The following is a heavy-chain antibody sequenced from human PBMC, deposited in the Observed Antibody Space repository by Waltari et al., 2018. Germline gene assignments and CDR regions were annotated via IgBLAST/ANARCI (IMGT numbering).Heavy chain of an antibody. Sequence: QLQVQESGPGLVKPSATLSLTCPVSGGSIRSSTYYWGWIRQPPGMGLEWIGNIYDTGSTYYNPSLKSRVTISVDTSRNQFSLKVRSVTAADTAVYYCASDSTGYYGLASWGQGTLVTVSS. V-gene: IGHV4-39*01. CDR2: IYDTGST. D-gene: IGHD2-2*01. J-gene: IGHJ5*02. CDR1: GGSIRSSTYY. CDR3: ASDSTGYYGLAS.